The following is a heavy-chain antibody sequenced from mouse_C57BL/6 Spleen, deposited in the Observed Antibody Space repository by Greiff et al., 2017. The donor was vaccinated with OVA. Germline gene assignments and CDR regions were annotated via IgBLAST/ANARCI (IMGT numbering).Heavy chain of an antibody. D-gene: IGHD1-1*01. Sequence: EVKLQQSGPELVKPGASVKISCKASGYTFTDYYMNWVKQSHGKSLEWIGDINPNNGGTSYNQKFKGKATLTVDKSSSTAYMELRSLTSEDSAVYYCARREDLLLGGFADWGQGTLVTVSA. CDR2: INPNNGGT. CDR3: ARREDLLLGGFAD. CDR1: GYTFTDYY. J-gene: IGHJ3*01. V-gene: IGHV1-26*01.